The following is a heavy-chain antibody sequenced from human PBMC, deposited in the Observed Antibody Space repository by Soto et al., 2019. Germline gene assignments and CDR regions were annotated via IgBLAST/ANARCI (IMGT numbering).Heavy chain of an antibody. Sequence: PGGSLRLSCAASGFTFSSYSMNWVRQAPGKGLKWVSSISSSSSYIYYAYSVKGQFTTSRDNAKNSLYLKMNSLRAEDTAVYYCARDPAFGELLLLPATFDYWGQGTLVTVSS. CDR3: ARDPAFGELLLLPATFDY. CDR1: GFTFSSYS. V-gene: IGHV3-21*01. D-gene: IGHD3-10*01. CDR2: ISSSSSYI. J-gene: IGHJ4*02.